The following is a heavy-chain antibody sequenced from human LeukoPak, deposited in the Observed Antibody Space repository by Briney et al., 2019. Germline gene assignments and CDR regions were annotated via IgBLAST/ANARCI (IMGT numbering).Heavy chain of an antibody. V-gene: IGHV4-59*08. J-gene: IGHJ1*01. Sequence: SETLSLTCTVSGGSISSYYWSWIRQPPGKGLEWIGYIYYSGSTNYNPSLKSRVTISVDTSKNQFSLKLSSVTAADTAIYYCARGYVSLEKWGQGTLVTVSS. D-gene: IGHD2-15*01. CDR3: ARGYVSLEK. CDR1: GGSISSYY. CDR2: IYYSGST.